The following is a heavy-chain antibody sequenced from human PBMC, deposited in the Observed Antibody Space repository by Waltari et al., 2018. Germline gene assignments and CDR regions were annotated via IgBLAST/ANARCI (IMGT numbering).Heavy chain of an antibody. Sequence: QVQLQQWGAGLLKPSETLSLTCAVYGGSFSGYYWSWIRQPPGKGLEWIGEINHSGSTNYTPSLKSRVTISVDTSKNQFSLKLSSVTAADTAVYYCARQRGRYQLLYAPYYYYGMDVWGQGTTVTVSS. D-gene: IGHD2-2*02. J-gene: IGHJ6*02. CDR3: ARQRGRYQLLYAPYYYYGMDV. CDR2: INHSGST. CDR1: GGSFSGYY. V-gene: IGHV4-34*01.